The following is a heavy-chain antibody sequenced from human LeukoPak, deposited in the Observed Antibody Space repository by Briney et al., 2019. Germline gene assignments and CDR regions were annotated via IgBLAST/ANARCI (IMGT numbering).Heavy chain of an antibody. CDR1: GYTFTSSD. D-gene: IGHD3-22*01. Sequence: ASVKVSCKPSGYTFTSSDINWVRQAPGQGLEWMGWSSAYNGNTNYAQKLQGRVTMTTDTSTSTAYMELRSLRSDDTAVYYCARSPDYYDSSGYYLHFSDYWGQGTLVTVSS. J-gene: IGHJ4*02. V-gene: IGHV1-18*01. CDR2: SSAYNGNT. CDR3: ARSPDYYDSSGYYLHFSDY.